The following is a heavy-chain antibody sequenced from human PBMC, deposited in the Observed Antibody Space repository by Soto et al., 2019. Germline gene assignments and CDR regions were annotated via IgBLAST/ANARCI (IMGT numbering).Heavy chain of an antibody. D-gene: IGHD6-19*01. CDR3: AKGRSIAVPEGS. CDR2: VSAANGYT. CDR1: GFIFTNYG. J-gene: IGHJ5*02. V-gene: IGHV1-18*01. Sequence: QVQLVQSGPEMKKPGASVKVPCKGSGFIFTNYGFNWVRQAPGQGLEWVGWVSAANGYTRSAQKFQDRLIMTTDSSTNTAYMELRGLGPDDTALYYCAKGRSIAVPEGSWGQGTLVTVSS.